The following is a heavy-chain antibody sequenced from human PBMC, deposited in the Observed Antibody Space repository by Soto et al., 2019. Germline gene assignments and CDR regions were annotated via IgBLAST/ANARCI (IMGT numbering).Heavy chain of an antibody. Sequence: QVQLVQSGAEVQKPGSSVQVSCKASAGTFSSYAITWVRQAPGQGLEWMGGIIPFFGTTNYAPKFQGRVTITADESTSTAYMELSSLRSEDTAVYYCARERDCSGGSCPPGAFDIWGQGTMVTVSS. CDR1: AGTFSSYA. CDR3: ARERDCSGGSCPPGAFDI. J-gene: IGHJ3*02. D-gene: IGHD2-15*01. V-gene: IGHV1-69*01. CDR2: IIPFFGTT.